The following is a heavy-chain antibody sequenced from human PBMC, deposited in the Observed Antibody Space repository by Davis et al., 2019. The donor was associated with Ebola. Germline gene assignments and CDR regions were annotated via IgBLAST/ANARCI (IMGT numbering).Heavy chain of an antibody. CDR2: ISYDGSNK. CDR1: GFTFSSYG. Sequence: GESLKISCAASGFTFSSYGMHWVRQAPGKGLEWVAVISYDGSNKYYADSVKGRFTISRDNSKNTLYLQMNSLRAEDTAVYYCAKEGYSYGWVDYWGQGTLVTVSP. D-gene: IGHD5-18*01. CDR3: AKEGYSYGWVDY. J-gene: IGHJ4*02. V-gene: IGHV3-30*18.